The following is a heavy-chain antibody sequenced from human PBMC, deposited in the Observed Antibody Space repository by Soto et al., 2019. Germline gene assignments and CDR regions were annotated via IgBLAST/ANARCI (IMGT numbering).Heavy chain of an antibody. D-gene: IGHD2-15*01. CDR2: IYYSGST. CDR3: ARAPPRLVVVAAGDYYYYMDV. Sequence: TLSLTCTVSCGSISSGGYYWSWIRQHPGKGLEWIGYIYYSGSTYYNPSLKSRVTISVDTSKNQFSLKLSSVTAADTAVYYCARAPPRLVVVAAGDYYYYMDVWGKGTTVTVSS. V-gene: IGHV4-31*03. CDR1: CGSISSGGYY. J-gene: IGHJ6*03.